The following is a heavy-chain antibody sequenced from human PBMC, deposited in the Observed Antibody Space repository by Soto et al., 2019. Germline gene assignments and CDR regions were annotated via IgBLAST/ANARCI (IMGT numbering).Heavy chain of an antibody. CDR2: ISYDGSNK. CDR1: GFTFSSYA. V-gene: IGHV3-30-3*01. Sequence: PGGSLRLSCAASGFTFSSYAMHWVRQAPGKGLEWVAVISYDGSNKYYADSVKGRFTISRDNSKNTLYLQMNSLRAEDTAVYYCARDLNGCSSTSCYYYYGMDVWGQGTTVTVSS. J-gene: IGHJ6*02. D-gene: IGHD2-2*01. CDR3: ARDLNGCSSTSCYYYYGMDV.